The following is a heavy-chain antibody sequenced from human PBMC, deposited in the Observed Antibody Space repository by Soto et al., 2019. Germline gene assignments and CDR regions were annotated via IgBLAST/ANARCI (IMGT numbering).Heavy chain of an antibody. D-gene: IGHD5-12*01. Sequence: GASVKVSCKASGGTFSSYAISWVRQAPGQGLEWMGGIIPIFGTANYAQKFQGRVTITADESTSTAYMELSSLRSEDTAVYYCARDDLWSSVVATLDYYYGMDVWGQGTTVTVSS. J-gene: IGHJ6*02. CDR1: GGTFSSYA. V-gene: IGHV1-69*13. CDR2: IIPIFGTA. CDR3: ARDDLWSSVVATLDYYYGMDV.